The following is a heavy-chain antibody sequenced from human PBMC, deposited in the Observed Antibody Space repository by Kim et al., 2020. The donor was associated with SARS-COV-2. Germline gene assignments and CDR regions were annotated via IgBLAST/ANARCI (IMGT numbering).Heavy chain of an antibody. CDR3: ARVGTLKATAGSKLHYFDY. Sequence: GGSLRLSCAASGFTFSSSWMHWVRQAPGKGLVWVARISNDGSITSYADSVKGRFTISRGNAKNTLYLQMNSLRAEDTAVYYCARVGTLKATAGSKLHYFDYWGQGTQVTVSS. CDR1: GFTFSSSW. D-gene: IGHD6-13*01. J-gene: IGHJ4*02. CDR2: ISNDGSIT. V-gene: IGHV3-74*01.